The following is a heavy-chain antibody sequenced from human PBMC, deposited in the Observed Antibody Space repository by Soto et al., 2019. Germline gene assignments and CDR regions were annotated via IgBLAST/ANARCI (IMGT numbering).Heavy chain of an antibody. J-gene: IGHJ4*01. CDR1: GFSFSGYA. CDR2: ISGSGATT. V-gene: IGHV3-23*01. Sequence: GGSLRLSCAASGFSFSGYAMAWVRQAPGKGLEWVSGISGSGATTYYADSVKGRCTISRDNSKNTLSLQVNRLSAEDTAVYYCVKAGGGHPKSHFDFWGHGSLVTASS. D-gene: IGHD2-15*01. CDR3: VKAGGGHPKSHFDF.